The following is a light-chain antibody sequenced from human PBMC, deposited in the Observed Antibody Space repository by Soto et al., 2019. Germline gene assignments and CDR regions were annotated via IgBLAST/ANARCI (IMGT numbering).Light chain of an antibody. CDR1: SSDIGDYNY. CDR2: EVS. CDR3: SSYSSSSPLYV. Sequence: QSALTQPASVSGSPGQSITISCTGTSSDIGDYNYVSWYQHHPGKAPKLILYEVSDRPSGVSSRFSGSKSGNTASLTISGRQTEDEADYFCSSYSSSSPLYVFGTGTKLTVL. V-gene: IGLV2-14*01. J-gene: IGLJ1*01.